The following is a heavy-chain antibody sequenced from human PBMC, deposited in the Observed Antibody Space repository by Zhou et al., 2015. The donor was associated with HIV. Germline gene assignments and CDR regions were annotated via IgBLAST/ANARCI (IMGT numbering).Heavy chain of an antibody. CDR2: IIPIFGTA. D-gene: IGHD3-10*01. CDR1: GGTFSSYA. CDR3: ALPFRSTPGDENWFDP. V-gene: IGHV1-69*01. Sequence: QVQLVQSGAEVKKPGSSVKVSCKASGGTFSSYAISWVRQAPGQGLEWMGGIIPIFGTANYAQKFQGRVTITADESTSTAYMELSSLRSEDTAVYYCALPFRSTPGDENWFDPWGRGNPGHRLL. J-gene: IGHJ5*02.